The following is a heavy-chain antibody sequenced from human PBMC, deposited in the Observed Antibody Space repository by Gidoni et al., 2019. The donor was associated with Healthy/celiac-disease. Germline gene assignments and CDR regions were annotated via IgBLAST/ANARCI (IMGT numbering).Heavy chain of an antibody. CDR1: GFTFSSYW. V-gene: IGHV3-74*01. J-gene: IGHJ6*02. D-gene: IGHD2-2*01. CDR2: INSDGSST. CDR3: ARDCSSTSCYPYYYYGMDV. Sequence: EVQLVESGGGLVQPGGSLRLSCAASGFTFSSYWMHWVRQAPGKGLVWVSRINSDGSSTSYADSVKGRFTISRDNAKNTLYLQMNSLRAEDTAVYYCARDCSSTSCYPYYYYGMDVWGQGTTVTVSS.